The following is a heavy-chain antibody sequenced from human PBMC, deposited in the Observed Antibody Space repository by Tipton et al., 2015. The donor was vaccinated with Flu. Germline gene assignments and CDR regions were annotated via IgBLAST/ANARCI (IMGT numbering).Heavy chain of an antibody. CDR2: IYTSGST. J-gene: IGHJ3*02. D-gene: IGHD2-15*01. CDR3: ARATWSSNAFDI. Sequence: TLSLTCSVPGASISSGRYYWTWVRQPAGQGLEWVGRIYTSGSTNYNASLRSRAAISMDTSKNLFSLKLRSVTAADTAVYFCARATWSSNAFDIWGQGTMVIVSS. CDR1: GASISSGRYY. V-gene: IGHV4-61*02.